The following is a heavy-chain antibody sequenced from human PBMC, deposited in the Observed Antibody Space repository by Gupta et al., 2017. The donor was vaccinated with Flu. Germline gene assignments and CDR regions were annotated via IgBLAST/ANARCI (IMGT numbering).Heavy chain of an antibody. D-gene: IGHD5-18*01. J-gene: IGHJ4*02. CDR3: ARGQDTAMVSIAY. V-gene: IGHV4-4*02. CDR1: GGSISSSNW. CDR2: IYHSGGT. Sequence: QVQLQESGPGLVKPSGTLSLTCSVSGGSISSSNWWSWVRQPPGKGLEWIGEIYHSGGTNDNPALKSRVPISVYKSKNHCSLKLGSVKEEDTEVYYGARGQDTAMVSIAYGCQGTMVTVYS.